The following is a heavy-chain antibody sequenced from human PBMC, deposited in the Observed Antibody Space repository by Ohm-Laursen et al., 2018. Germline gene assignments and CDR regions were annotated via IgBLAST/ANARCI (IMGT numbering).Heavy chain of an antibody. CDR2: INPNSGGT. J-gene: IGHJ4*02. CDR1: GYTFTGYY. Sequence: GASVKVSCNASGYTFTGYYMHWVRQAPGQGLEWMGWINPNSGGTNYAQKFQGRVTMTWDTSIYTAYMELSRLTSDDTAVYYCARGREKLGPWGQGTLVTVSS. V-gene: IGHV1-2*02. D-gene: IGHD1-26*01. CDR3: ARGREKLGP.